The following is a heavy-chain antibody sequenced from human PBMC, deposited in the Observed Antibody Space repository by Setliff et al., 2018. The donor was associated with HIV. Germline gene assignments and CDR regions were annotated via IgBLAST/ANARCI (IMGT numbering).Heavy chain of an antibody. D-gene: IGHD6-13*01. CDR3: ARDSAAAAPWGFDYYNYGMDV. V-gene: IGHV3-7*01. CDR1: GFTFRDYW. J-gene: IGHJ6*02. Sequence: GGSLRLSCATSGFTFRDYWMTWVRQAPGGGLQWVASISPDGSEKSLVDSVKGRFTISRDNAKNSQYLQMNSLRAEDTAVFYCARDSAAAAPWGFDYYNYGMDVWGQGTTVTVSS. CDR2: ISPDGSEK.